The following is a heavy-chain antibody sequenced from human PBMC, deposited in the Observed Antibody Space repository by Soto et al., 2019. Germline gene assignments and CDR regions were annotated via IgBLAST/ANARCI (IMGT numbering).Heavy chain of an antibody. Sequence: EVQLLESGGGLVQPGGSLRLSCAASGFTFSSYAMSWVRQAPGKGLEWVSAISGSGGSTYYAGSVKGRFTISRDNSNNTLYLQMNSLRAEDTAVYYCEKDDRYSYDSSGFFDYWGQGTLVTVSS. V-gene: IGHV3-23*01. CDR1: GFTFSSYA. CDR3: EKDDRYSYDSSGFFDY. J-gene: IGHJ4*02. D-gene: IGHD3-22*01. CDR2: ISGSGGST.